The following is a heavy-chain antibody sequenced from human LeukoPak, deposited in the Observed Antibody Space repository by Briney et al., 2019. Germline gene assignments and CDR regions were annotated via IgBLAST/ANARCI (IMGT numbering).Heavy chain of an antibody. CDR3: AGSAPNNDY. D-gene: IGHD1/OR15-1a*01. CDR2: ISYDGSNK. J-gene: IGHJ4*02. Sequence: GGSLRLSCAASGFTFSSYAMHWVRQAPGKGLEWVAVISYDGSNKYYADSVKGRFTISRDNSKNMLYLQMNSLRAEDTAVYYCAGSAPNNDYWGQGTLVTVSS. CDR1: GFTFSSYA. V-gene: IGHV3-30-3*01.